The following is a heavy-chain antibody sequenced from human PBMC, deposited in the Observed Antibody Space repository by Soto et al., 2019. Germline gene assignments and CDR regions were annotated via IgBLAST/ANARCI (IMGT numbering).Heavy chain of an antibody. J-gene: IGHJ3*01. CDR3: ARVVLTITRGAFDA. D-gene: IGHD3-9*01. V-gene: IGHV4-4*02. CDR1: GGSISSSHL. Sequence: QVQLQESGPGLVKPSGTLSLTCAVSGGSISSSHLWTWVRQSPGKGLEYIGEISHSGTSNSNPSLNSRVTLSVDKSKNHFSLTLTSVTAADTAVYYCARVVLTITRGAFDAWGQGTLVIVSS. CDR2: ISHSGTS.